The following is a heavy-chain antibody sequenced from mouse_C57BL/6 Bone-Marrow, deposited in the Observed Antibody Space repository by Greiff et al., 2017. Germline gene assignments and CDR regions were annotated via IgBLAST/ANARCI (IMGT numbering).Heavy chain of an antibody. V-gene: IGHV5-15*01. CDR1: GFTFSDYG. Sequence: EVMLVESGGGLVQPGGSLKLSCAASGFTFSDYGMAWVRQAPRKGPEWVAFISNLAYSIYYADTVTGRFTISRENAKNTLYLEMSSLRSEDTAMYYCARHQIYYGYDGYFDVWGTGTTVTVSS. CDR3: ARHQIYYGYDGYFDV. CDR2: ISNLAYSI. D-gene: IGHD2-2*01. J-gene: IGHJ1*03.